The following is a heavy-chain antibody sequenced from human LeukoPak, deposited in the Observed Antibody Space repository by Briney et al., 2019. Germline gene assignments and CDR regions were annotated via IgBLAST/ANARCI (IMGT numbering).Heavy chain of an antibody. CDR1: GFSFSSFW. CDR2: ISGSGGSP. J-gene: IGHJ4*02. D-gene: IGHD6-19*01. CDR3: AKSSRSGWSTEFDY. V-gene: IGHV3-23*01. Sequence: GGSLRLTCGASGFSFSSFWMTWVRQPPGKGLEWVSAISGSGGSPYYADSVKGRFTISRDNSKNTLYLQMNSLRAKDTAVYYCAKSSRSGWSTEFDYWGQGTLVTVSS.